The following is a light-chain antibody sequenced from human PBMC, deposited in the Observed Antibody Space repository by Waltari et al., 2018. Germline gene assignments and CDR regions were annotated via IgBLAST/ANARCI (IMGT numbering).Light chain of an antibody. CDR1: QDTKIF. Sequence: DIQMTQSPASLSASVGDRVTITCQASQDTKIFLNWYQQKSGKAPKLLIYDASNLQPGVPSRFGGSGSGTDFAFTISSLQPEDVATYYCQQYDDLPLTFGGGTKVEIQ. V-gene: IGKV1-33*01. J-gene: IGKJ4*01. CDR2: DAS. CDR3: QQYDDLPLT.